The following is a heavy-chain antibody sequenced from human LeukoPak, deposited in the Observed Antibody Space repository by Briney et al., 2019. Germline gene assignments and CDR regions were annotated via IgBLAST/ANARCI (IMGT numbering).Heavy chain of an antibody. CDR1: GGSISSSSYY. D-gene: IGHD1-26*01. CDR2: IYYSGST. J-gene: IGHJ4*02. V-gene: IGHV4-39*01. CDR3: ASVGGLSEDY. Sequence: SETLSLTCTVSGGSISSSSYYWGWLRQPPGKGLEWIGSIYYSGSTYYNPSLKSRVTISVDTSKNQFSLKLSSVTAADTAVYYCASVGGLSEDYWGQGTLVTVSS.